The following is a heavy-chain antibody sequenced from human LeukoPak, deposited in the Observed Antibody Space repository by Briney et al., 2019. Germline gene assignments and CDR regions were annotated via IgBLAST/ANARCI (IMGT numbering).Heavy chain of an antibody. V-gene: IGHV3-21*04. D-gene: IGHD6-19*01. CDR1: GFTFSSYS. CDR2: ISSSSSYI. Sequence: GGSLRLSCAASGFTFSSYSMNWVRQAPGKGLEWVSSISSSSSYIYYADSVKGRFTISRDNAKNSLYLQMNSLRAEDTAVYYCAKDHVAGYYFDYWGQGTLVTVSS. J-gene: IGHJ4*02. CDR3: AKDHVAGYYFDY.